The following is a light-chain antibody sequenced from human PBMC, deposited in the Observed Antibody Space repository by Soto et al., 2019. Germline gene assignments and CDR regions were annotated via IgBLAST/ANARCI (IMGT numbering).Light chain of an antibody. CDR3: QQFNYWPPLT. J-gene: IGKJ4*01. CDR2: SAS. Sequence: EVVMKQSPATLSVSPGERATLSFRASPFVSTNLAWYQQKPGQAPRLLIYSASTSATGIPARFSGSGSGTEFTLTISSLQSDDSAVYYCQQFNYWPPLTVGGGTKVESK. V-gene: IGKV3-15*01. CDR1: PFVSTN.